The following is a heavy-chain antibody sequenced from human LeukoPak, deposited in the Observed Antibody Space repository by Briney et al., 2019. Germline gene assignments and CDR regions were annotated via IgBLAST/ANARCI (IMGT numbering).Heavy chain of an antibody. CDR1: GFSFGDYY. Sequence: PGGSLRLSCAASGFSFGDYYMSWIRQAPGKGLEWVSSISSSGSYTNHADSVKGRFTISRDNAKNSLYLQMNGLRAEDTAVYYCARDLDYSGSGSYFLHWGQGTLVTVSS. D-gene: IGHD3-10*01. CDR2: ISSSGSYT. CDR3: ARDLDYSGSGSYFLH. J-gene: IGHJ4*02. V-gene: IGHV3-11*05.